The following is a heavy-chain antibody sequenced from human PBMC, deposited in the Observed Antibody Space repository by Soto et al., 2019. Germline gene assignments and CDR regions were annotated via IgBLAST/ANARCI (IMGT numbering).Heavy chain of an antibody. CDR3: ATGLGYDYIWGSYRPPL. J-gene: IGHJ4*02. V-gene: IGHV1-24*01. D-gene: IGHD3-16*02. CDR2: FDPEDGET. CDR1: GYTLTELS. Sequence: ASVKVSCKVSGYTLTELSMHWVRQAPGKGLEWMGGFDPEDGETIYAQKFQGRVTMTEDTSTDTAYMELSSLRSEDTAVYYCATGLGYDYIWGSYRPPLWGQGTLVTVSS.